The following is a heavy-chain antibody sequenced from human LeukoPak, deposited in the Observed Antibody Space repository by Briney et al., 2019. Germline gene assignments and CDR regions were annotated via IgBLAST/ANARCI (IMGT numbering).Heavy chain of an antibody. CDR1: GFTFSSYE. D-gene: IGHD5-18*01. V-gene: IGHV3-30*02. J-gene: IGHJ4*02. CDR2: IRYDGSNK. Sequence: GGSLRLSCAASGFTFSSYEMNWVRQAPGKGLEWVAFIRYDGSNKYYADSVKGRFTISRDNSKNTLYLQMNSLRAEDTAVYYCANYGYDYWGQGTLVTVSS. CDR3: ANYGYDY.